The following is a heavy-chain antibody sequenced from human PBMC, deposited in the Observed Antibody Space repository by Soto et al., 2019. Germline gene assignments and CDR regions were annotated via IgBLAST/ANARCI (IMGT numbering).Heavy chain of an antibody. Sequence: PVGSLRLSCAASGFTFDDYAMHWVRQAPGKGLEWVSGISWNSGSIGYADSVKGRFTISRDNAKNSLYLQMNSLRAEDTALYYCAKDKRGEMATINNYFDYWGQGTLVTVSS. CDR1: GFTFDDYA. J-gene: IGHJ4*02. V-gene: IGHV3-9*01. CDR2: ISWNSGSI. D-gene: IGHD5-12*01. CDR3: AKDKRGEMATINNYFDY.